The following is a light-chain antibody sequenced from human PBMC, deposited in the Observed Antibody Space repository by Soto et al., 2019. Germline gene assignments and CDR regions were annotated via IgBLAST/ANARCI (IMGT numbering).Light chain of an antibody. J-gene: IGKJ2*01. Sequence: DIHVTQSPSFLSASVGDRVTITCRASQGINIFLAWFQQKPGKAPNLLISAASTLQSGVPSRFSGSGSETEFTLTITSLQPEDSATYYCQQRNSYPRTFGQGTKVDIK. CDR3: QQRNSYPRT. CDR2: AAS. V-gene: IGKV1-9*01. CDR1: QGINIF.